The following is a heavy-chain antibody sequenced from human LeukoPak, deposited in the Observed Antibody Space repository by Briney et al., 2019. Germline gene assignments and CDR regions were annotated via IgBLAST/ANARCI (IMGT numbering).Heavy chain of an antibody. CDR3: AAGNYGDDY. D-gene: IGHD4-17*01. Sequence: GESLKISCKGSGYSFTSDWISWLRQMPGKGLEWMGRIDPSDSYTNYSPSFQGHVTISADKSISTAYLQWSSLKASDTAMYYCAAGNYGDDYWGQGTLVTVSS. CDR1: GYSFTSDW. J-gene: IGHJ4*02. CDR2: IDPSDSYT. V-gene: IGHV5-10-1*01.